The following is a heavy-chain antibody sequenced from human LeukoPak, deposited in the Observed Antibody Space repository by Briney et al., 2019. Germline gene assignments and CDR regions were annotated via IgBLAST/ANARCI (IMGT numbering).Heavy chain of an antibody. CDR1: GGSISSSSNY. CDR3: ARSDGYGLVGI. J-gene: IGHJ3*02. Sequence: SETLSLTCTGSGGSISSSSNYWGWIRQPPGKGLEWIGSIYSSGSTYYNPSLKSRVIIIIDTPKNHFSLTLSSVTAADTAVYYCARSDGYGLVGIWGQGTMVTVSS. V-gene: IGHV4-39*07. CDR2: IYSSGST. D-gene: IGHD3-10*01.